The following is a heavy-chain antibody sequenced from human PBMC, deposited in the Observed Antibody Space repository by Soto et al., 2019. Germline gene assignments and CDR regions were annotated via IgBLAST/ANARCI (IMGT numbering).Heavy chain of an antibody. J-gene: IGHJ5*02. Sequence: ASVKVSCKASGYTFTSYDINWVRQATGQGLERMGWMNPNSGNTGYAQKFQGRVTMTRNTSISTAYMELSSLRSEDTAVYYCARGLPVRYDILTGYPPNWFDPWGQGTLVTVSS. V-gene: IGHV1-8*01. CDR1: GYTFTSYD. CDR3: ARGLPVRYDILTGYPPNWFDP. D-gene: IGHD3-9*01. CDR2: MNPNSGNT.